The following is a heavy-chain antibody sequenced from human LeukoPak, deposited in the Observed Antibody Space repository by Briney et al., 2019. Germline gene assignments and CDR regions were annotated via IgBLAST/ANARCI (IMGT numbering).Heavy chain of an antibody. J-gene: IGHJ4*02. Sequence: GGSLRLSCAASGFTFSSYEMNWVRQAPGKGLEWVSYITSGGGGIYYGDSVKGRFTISRDNAKNSLYLQMNSLRVEDTAVYYCATVGRKTTPGYWGQGTLVTVSS. D-gene: IGHD1-26*01. V-gene: IGHV3-48*03. CDR3: ATVGRKTTPGY. CDR1: GFTFSSYE. CDR2: ITSGGGGI.